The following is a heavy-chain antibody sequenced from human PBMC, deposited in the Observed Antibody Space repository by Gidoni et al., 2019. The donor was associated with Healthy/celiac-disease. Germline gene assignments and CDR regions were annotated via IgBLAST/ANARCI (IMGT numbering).Heavy chain of an antibody. CDR2: ISYDGSNK. D-gene: IGHD3-9*01. V-gene: IGHV3-30*18. J-gene: IGHJ6*02. CDR3: AKEPLTYYDILTGYLGGAGYGMDV. Sequence: QVQLVESGGGVVQPGRSLSLSCAASGFTFSSFGMHWVRPAPGKGLEWVAVISYDGSNKYYADSVKGRFTISRDNSKNTLYLQMNSLRAEDTAVYYCAKEPLTYYDILTGYLGGAGYGMDVWGQGTTVTVSS. CDR1: GFTFSSFG.